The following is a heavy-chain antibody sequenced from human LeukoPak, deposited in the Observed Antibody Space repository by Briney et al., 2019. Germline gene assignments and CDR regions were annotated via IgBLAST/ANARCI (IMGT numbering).Heavy chain of an antibody. CDR3: AKGGARLHSYYFVY. Sequence: GGSLRLSCAASGSTFSSYDMYWVRQAPGKGLDWVAFVRYDGSQKYYADSVKGRFTLSRDNSKNTLYLQMNSLRAEDTAVFYCAKGGARLHSYYFVYWGQGTLVTVSS. J-gene: IGHJ4*02. D-gene: IGHD1-26*01. CDR2: VRYDGSQK. CDR1: GSTFSSYD. V-gene: IGHV3-30*02.